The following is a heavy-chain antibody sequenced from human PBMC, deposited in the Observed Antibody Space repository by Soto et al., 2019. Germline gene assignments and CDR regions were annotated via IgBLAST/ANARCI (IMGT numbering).Heavy chain of an antibody. CDR3: ARDVDSGGSFDY. J-gene: IGHJ4*02. V-gene: IGHV4-31*03. Sequence: PSETLSLTCTVSGGSISSGGYYWSWIRQHPGKGLEWIGYIYYSGSTYYNPSLKSRVTISVDTSKNQFSLKLSSVTAADTAVYYCARDVDSGGSFDYWGQGTLVTVSS. D-gene: IGHD3-10*01. CDR2: IYYSGST. CDR1: GGSISSGGYY.